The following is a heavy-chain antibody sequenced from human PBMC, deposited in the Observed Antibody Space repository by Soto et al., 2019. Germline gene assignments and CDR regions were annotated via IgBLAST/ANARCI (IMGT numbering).Heavy chain of an antibody. CDR2: ISYDGSNK. J-gene: IGHJ4*02. CDR1: GFTFSSYG. Sequence: SLRLSCAASGFTFSSYGMHWVRQAPGKGLEWVAVISYDGSNKYYADSVKGRFTISRDNSKNTLYLQMNSLRAEDTAVYYCAKGSTNFDYWGQGTLVTVSS. CDR3: AKGSTNFDY. V-gene: IGHV3-30*18.